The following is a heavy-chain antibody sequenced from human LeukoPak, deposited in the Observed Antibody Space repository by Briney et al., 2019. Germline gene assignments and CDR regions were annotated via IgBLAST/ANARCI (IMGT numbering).Heavy chain of an antibody. J-gene: IGHJ4*02. CDR1: GFTFSSYG. D-gene: IGHD6-13*01. V-gene: IGHV1-46*01. Sequence: PGGSLRLSCAASGFTFSSYGMHWVRQAPGQGLEWMGIINPSGGSTSYAQKFQGRVTMTRDTSTSTVYMELSSLRSEDTAVYYCATPAGMDLYYFDYWGQGTLVTVSS. CDR3: ATPAGMDLYYFDY. CDR2: INPSGGST.